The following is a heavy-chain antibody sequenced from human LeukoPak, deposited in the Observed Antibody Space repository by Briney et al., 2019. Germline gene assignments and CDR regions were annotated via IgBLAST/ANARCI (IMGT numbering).Heavy chain of an antibody. CDR3: ARGGNSGYDSNDAFDI. V-gene: IGHV3-48*04. CDR2: ISSSSSTI. J-gene: IGHJ3*02. CDR1: GFTFSSYS. Sequence: TGGSLRLSCAASGFTFSSYSMNWVRQAPGKGLEWVSYISSSSSTIYYADSVKGRFTISRDNAKNSLYLQMDSLRAEDTALYHCARGGNSGYDSNDAFDIWGQGTMVTVSS. D-gene: IGHD5-12*01.